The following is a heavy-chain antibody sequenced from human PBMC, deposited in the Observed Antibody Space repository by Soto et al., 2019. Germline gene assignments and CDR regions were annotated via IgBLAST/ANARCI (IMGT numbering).Heavy chain of an antibody. V-gene: IGHV5-10-1*01. CDR2: IDPSDSYT. Sequence: PGESLKISCKVSGYSLTSYWISWVRQMPGKGLEWMGRIDPSDSYTNYRPSFHGHVTISADKSISTAYLQWSSLKASDTAKYYCARHPVMAAFDIWGQGTVVTVSS. J-gene: IGHJ3*02. CDR1: GYSLTSYW. CDR3: ARHPVMAAFDI.